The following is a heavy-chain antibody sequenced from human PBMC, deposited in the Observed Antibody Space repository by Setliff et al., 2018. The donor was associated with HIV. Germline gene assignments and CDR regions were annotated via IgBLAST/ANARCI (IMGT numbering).Heavy chain of an antibody. CDR2: INSDGSS. Sequence: GGSLRLSCAASGFTFSPYWMHWVRQAPGKGLVWVSRINSDGSSYYADSVRGRFTISRDNYKNTLYLQMNSLRAEDTAVYYCARDSPLSHFDSWGQGILVTVSS. CDR3: ARDSPLSHFDS. CDR1: GFTFSPYW. V-gene: IGHV3-74*01. J-gene: IGHJ4*02.